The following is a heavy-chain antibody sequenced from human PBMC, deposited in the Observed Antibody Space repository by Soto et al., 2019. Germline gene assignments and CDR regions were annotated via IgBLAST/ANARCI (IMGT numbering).Heavy chain of an antibody. CDR1: SGSVSNYSYY. D-gene: IGHD6-6*01. CDR2: IYYTGTT. Sequence: QLQLQESGPGLVKPSETLSLTCTVSSGSVSNYSYYWGWIRQPPGKGLEWIGSIYYTGTTYYSPSLKSRVTISVDTSKNQFSLRLRSVTAADTAVYYCARHRYSTSLWFDPWGQGTLVTVSS. V-gene: IGHV4-39*01. CDR3: ARHRYSTSLWFDP. J-gene: IGHJ5*02.